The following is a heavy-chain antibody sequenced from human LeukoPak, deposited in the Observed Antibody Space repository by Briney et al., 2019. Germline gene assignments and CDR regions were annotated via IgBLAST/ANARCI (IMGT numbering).Heavy chain of an antibody. J-gene: IGHJ6*02. CDR2: INPNSGGT. V-gene: IGHV1-2*04. D-gene: IGHD3-16*01. Sequence: ASVKVSCKASGYTFTSYGISWVRQAPGQGLEWMGWINPNSGGTNYAQKFQGWVTMTRDTSISTAYMELSRLRSDDTAVYYCARGGPGGSGYYYGMDVWGQGTTVTVSS. CDR1: GYTFTSYG. CDR3: ARGGPGGSGYYYGMDV.